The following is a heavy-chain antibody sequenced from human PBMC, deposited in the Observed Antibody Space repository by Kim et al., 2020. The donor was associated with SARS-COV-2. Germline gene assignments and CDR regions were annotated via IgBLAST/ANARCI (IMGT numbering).Heavy chain of an antibody. Sequence: GGSLRLSCAASGFTFSDYYMSWIRQAPGKGLEWVSYISSSGSTIYYADSVKGRFTISRDNAKNSLYMQMNSLRAEDTAVYYCARDHDSSWTGGDAFDIWGQGTMVTVSS. CDR1: GFTFSDYY. CDR3: ARDHDSSWTGGDAFDI. J-gene: IGHJ3*02. V-gene: IGHV3-11*01. CDR2: ISSSGSTI. D-gene: IGHD6-13*01.